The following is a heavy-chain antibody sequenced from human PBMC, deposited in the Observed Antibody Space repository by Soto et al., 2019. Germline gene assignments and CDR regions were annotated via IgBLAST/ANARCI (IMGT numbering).Heavy chain of an antibody. Sequence: EVQLVQSGGGLVKPGGSLRLSCAASGFNLSHPWMTWVRQAAGKGLEWVGRIKSETDGGTADYAAPVKGRITISRDNSKNTVYLQMNSLKTEDTAVYYCTPGIDYDLLTGYHDVDYWGQGTLVTVSS. CDR1: GFNLSHPW. V-gene: IGHV3-15*01. J-gene: IGHJ4*02. CDR3: TPGIDYDLLTGYHDVDY. D-gene: IGHD3-9*01. CDR2: IKSETDGGTA.